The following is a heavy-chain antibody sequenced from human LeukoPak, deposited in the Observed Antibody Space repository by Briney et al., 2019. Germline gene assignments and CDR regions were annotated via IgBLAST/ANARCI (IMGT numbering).Heavy chain of an antibody. V-gene: IGHV4-59*12. Sequence: PSETLSLTCSVSGGSISSYYWSWIRQPPGKGLQWIGYIYYSGSTNYNPSLKSRVTISVDKSKNQFSLKLSSVTAADTAVYYCARGYCSGGSCWFDYWGQGTLVTVSS. CDR1: GGSISSYY. D-gene: IGHD2-15*01. CDR3: ARGYCSGGSCWFDY. CDR2: IYYSGST. J-gene: IGHJ4*02.